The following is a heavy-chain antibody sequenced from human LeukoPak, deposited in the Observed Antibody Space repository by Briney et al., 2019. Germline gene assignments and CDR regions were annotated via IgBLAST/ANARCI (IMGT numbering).Heavy chain of an antibody. J-gene: IGHJ6*03. CDR2: IYHSGST. Sequence: SETLSLTCTVPGYSISSGYYWGWIRQPPGKGLEWIGSIYHSGSTYYNPSLKSRVTISVDTSKNQFSLKLSSVTAADTAVYYCAREYSSSSAPRYYYYYYMDVWGKGTTVTVSS. CDR1: GYSISSGYY. CDR3: AREYSSSSAPRYYYYYYMDV. V-gene: IGHV4-38-2*02. D-gene: IGHD6-6*01.